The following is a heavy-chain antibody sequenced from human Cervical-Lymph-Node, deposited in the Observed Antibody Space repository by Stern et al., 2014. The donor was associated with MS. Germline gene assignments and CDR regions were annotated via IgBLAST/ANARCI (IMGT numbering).Heavy chain of an antibody. V-gene: IGHV5-51*03. CDR1: GYTFTNNW. CDR2: IYPDDSDI. J-gene: IGHJ6*02. Sequence: MQLVQSGAEVKKPGESLKISCKGSGYTFTNNWIAWVRQMPGKGLEWMGIIYPDDSDIRYSPSLQGQVPISANKSISPASLRWSSLKAADSAVYYCARPPPRRKWDDPNYGMDVWGQGTTVTVSS. CDR3: ARPPPRRKWDDPNYGMDV. D-gene: IGHD1-1*01.